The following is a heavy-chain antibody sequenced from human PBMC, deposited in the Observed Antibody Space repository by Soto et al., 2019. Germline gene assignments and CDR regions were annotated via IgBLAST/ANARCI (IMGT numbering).Heavy chain of an antibody. CDR1: GGSISSYY. CDR3: ARTGVPGVHSSGWYEGYPSPSPRDLFAP. Sequence: SETLSLTCTVSGGSISSYYWSWIRQPPGKGLEWIGYIYYSGSTNYNPSLKSRVTISVDTSKNQFSLKLSSVTAADTAVYYCARTGVPGVHSSGWYEGYPSPSPRDLFAPWXQGTLVTVSS. J-gene: IGHJ5*02. D-gene: IGHD6-19*01. V-gene: IGHV4-59*01. CDR2: IYYSGST.